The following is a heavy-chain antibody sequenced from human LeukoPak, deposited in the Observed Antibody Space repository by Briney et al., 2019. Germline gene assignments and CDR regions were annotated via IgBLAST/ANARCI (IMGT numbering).Heavy chain of an antibody. Sequence: PGGSLRLSCAASGFNFSSYGMHWVRQAPGKGLEWVAVIWYDGNNKYYADSVKGRFTISRDNSKNTLYLQMNSLRAEDTAVYYCARSTSSEYDIYHFDYWGQGTLVTVSS. J-gene: IGHJ4*02. CDR2: IWYDGNNK. V-gene: IGHV3-33*01. CDR1: GFNFSSYG. D-gene: IGHD3-9*01. CDR3: ARSTSSEYDIYHFDY.